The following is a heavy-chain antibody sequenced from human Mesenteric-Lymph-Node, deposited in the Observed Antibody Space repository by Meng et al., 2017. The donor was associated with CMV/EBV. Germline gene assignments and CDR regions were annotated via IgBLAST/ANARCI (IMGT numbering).Heavy chain of an antibody. CDR1: GGTFNNYA. Sequence: SVKVSCKASGGTFNNYAISWVRQAPGQGLEWMGGIIAIPGTANYAQKFQGRVTINADTSTSTAYMELSSLRFEDTAVYYCARGTDCSSDTCYTAYYYYYGMHVWGQGTTVTVSS. CDR2: IIAIPGTA. CDR3: ARGTDCSSDTCYTAYYYYYGMHV. D-gene: IGHD2-2*02. J-gene: IGHJ6*02. V-gene: IGHV1-69*10.